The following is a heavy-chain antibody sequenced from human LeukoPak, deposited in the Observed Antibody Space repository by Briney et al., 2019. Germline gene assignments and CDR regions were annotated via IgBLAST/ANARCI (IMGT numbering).Heavy chain of an antibody. CDR3: ARGTTVESDY. D-gene: IGHD4-23*01. CDR1: GFTFSSYA. V-gene: IGHV3-30*04. CDR2: IPYDGSNK. J-gene: IGHJ4*02. Sequence: GGSLRLSCAASGFTFSSYAMHWVRQAPGKGLEWVAFIPYDGSNKYYADSVKGRFTISRDNSKNTLYLQMNSLRAEDTAVYYCARGTTVESDYWGQGTLVTVSS.